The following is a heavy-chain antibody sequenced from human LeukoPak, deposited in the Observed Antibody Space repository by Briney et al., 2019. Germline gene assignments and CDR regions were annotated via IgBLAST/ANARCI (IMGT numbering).Heavy chain of an antibody. CDR2: IYYSGST. CDR1: GGSISSSSYY. V-gene: IGHV4-39*07. D-gene: IGHD5-18*01. J-gene: IGHJ5*02. CDR3: ARVGDTAMVGGLNWFDP. Sequence: SETLSLTCTVSGGSISSSSYYWGWIRQPPGKGLEWIGSIYYSGSTYYNPSLKSRVTISVDTSKNQFSLKLSSVTAADTAVYYCARVGDTAMVGGLNWFDPWGQGTLVTVSS.